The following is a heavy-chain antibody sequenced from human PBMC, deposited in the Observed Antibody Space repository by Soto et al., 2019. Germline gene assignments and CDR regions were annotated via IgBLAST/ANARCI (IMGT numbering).Heavy chain of an antibody. Sequence: NPGGSLRLSCAASGFTFNSYSMNWVRQAPGKGLEWVSSMSRSSRYIYYADSVKGRFTISRDNAKNSVHLQMNSLRAEDTAVYYCARDGGVAATLANYFDYWGQGTLVTVSS. V-gene: IGHV3-21*01. CDR2: MSRSSRYI. CDR3: ARDGGVAATLANYFDY. CDR1: GFTFNSYS. J-gene: IGHJ4*02. D-gene: IGHD2-15*01.